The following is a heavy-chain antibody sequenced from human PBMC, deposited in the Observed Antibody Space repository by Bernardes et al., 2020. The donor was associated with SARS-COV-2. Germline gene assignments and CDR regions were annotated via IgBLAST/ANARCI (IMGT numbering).Heavy chain of an antibody. J-gene: IGHJ4*02. CDR1: GYSFTSYW. CDR3: ATIPYYYDSSGYYLRKLYYFDY. D-gene: IGHD3-22*01. Sequence: GESLKISCKGSGYSFTSYWIGWVRQMPGKGLEWIGIIYPGDSDTRYSPSFQGQVTIPADKSISTAYLQWSSLKASDTAMYYCATIPYYYDSSGYYLRKLYYFDYWGQGTLVTVSS. V-gene: IGHV5-51*01. CDR2: IYPGDSDT.